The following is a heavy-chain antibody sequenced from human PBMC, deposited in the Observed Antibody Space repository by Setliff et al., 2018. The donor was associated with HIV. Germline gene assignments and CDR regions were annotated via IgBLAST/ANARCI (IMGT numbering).Heavy chain of an antibody. CDR2: IYTSGST. D-gene: IGHD6-19*01. CDR1: GGSISSYY. CDR3: ARYPPYSSGWYDPHDAFDI. Sequence: SETLSLTCTVSGGSISSYYWSWIRQPPGKGLEWIGYIYTSGSTNYNPSLKSRVTISVDTSKNQFSLKLSSVTAADTAVYYCARYPPYSSGWYDPHDAFDIWGQGTMVTVSS. V-gene: IGHV4-4*09. J-gene: IGHJ3*02.